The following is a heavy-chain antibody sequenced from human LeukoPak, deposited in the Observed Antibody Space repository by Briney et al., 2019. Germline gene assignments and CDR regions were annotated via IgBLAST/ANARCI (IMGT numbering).Heavy chain of an antibody. J-gene: IGHJ4*02. D-gene: IGHD3-22*01. V-gene: IGHV5-51*01. Sequence: KVSCKGSGYXFPNYWMGWVRQMPGKGLEWMGLIYPGDSNTRYSPSFQGQVTISADKSISTAYLQWSSLKASDTAMYSCARFAYGSDYFPGHYWGQGTLVTVSS. CDR2: IYPGDSNT. CDR3: ARFAYGSDYFPGHY. CDR1: GYXFPNYW.